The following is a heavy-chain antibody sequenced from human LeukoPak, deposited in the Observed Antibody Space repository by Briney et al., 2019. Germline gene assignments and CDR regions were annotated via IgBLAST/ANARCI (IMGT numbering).Heavy chain of an antibody. D-gene: IGHD6-19*01. CDR1: GFTFSNFW. CDR3: ARQLGSGSS. Sequence: GGSLRLSCAASGFTFSNFWMSWVRQAPGKGLEWVSSISSSSSYIYYADSVKGRFTISRDNAKNSLYLQMNSLRAEDTAVYYCARQLGSGSSWGQGTLVTVSS. J-gene: IGHJ5*02. CDR2: ISSSSSYI. V-gene: IGHV3-21*01.